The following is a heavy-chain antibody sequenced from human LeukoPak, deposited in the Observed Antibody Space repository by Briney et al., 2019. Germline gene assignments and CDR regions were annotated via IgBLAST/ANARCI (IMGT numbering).Heavy chain of an antibody. CDR2: IWYDGSNK. CDR1: GFTFSSYG. Sequence: PGRSLRPSCAASGFTFSSYGMHWVRQAPGKGLEWVAVIWYDGSNKYYADSVKGRFTISRDNSKNTLYLQMNSPRAEDTAVYYCARDHYYGMDVWGKGTRSPSPQ. V-gene: IGHV3-33*01. J-gene: IGHJ6*04. CDR3: ARDHYYGMDV.